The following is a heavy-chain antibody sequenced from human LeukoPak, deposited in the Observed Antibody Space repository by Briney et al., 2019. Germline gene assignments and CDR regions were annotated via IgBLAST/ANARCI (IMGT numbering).Heavy chain of an antibody. D-gene: IGHD3-16*01. Sequence: ASVKVSCKASGYTFTVYHIHWVRQAPGQGLEWMGWINPNSGGTNYAQKFQGRVTMTRDTSISTVYMEVSRLTSDDTAMYYSAIILGGSWHLWFDPWGRGTLVTISS. J-gene: IGHJ5*02. CDR1: GYTFTVYH. CDR3: AIILGGSWHLWFDP. CDR2: INPNSGGT. V-gene: IGHV1-2*02.